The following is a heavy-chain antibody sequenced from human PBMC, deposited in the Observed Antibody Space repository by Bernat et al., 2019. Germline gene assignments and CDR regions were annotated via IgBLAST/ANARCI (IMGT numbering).Heavy chain of an antibody. CDR1: GGSISSSSYY. Sequence: QLQLQESGPGLVKPSETLSLTCTVSGGSISSSSYYWGWIRQPPGKGLEWIGSIYYSGSTYYNPSLKSRVTISVDTSKNQFSLKLSSVTAADTAVYYCARRASSTLHIDYWGQGTLVTVSS. CDR3: ARRASSTLHIDY. J-gene: IGHJ4*02. D-gene: IGHD6-13*01. CDR2: IYYSGST. V-gene: IGHV4-39*01.